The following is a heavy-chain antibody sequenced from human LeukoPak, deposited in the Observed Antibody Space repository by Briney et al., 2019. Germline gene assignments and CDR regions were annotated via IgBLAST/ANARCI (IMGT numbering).Heavy chain of an antibody. CDR3: TTPSTSTVVTADY. J-gene: IGHJ4*02. D-gene: IGHD4-23*01. CDR1: GFTFSNAW. Sequence: GGSLRLSCAASGFTFSNAWMSWVRQAPGKGLEWVGRIKSKTDGGTTDYAAPVKGRFTISRDDSKNTLYLQMNSLKTEDTAVYYCTTPSTSTVVTADYWGQGTLVTVSS. V-gene: IGHV3-15*01. CDR2: IKSKTDGGTT.